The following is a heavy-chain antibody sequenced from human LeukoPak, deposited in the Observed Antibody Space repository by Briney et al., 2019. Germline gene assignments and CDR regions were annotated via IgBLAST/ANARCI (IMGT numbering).Heavy chain of an antibody. CDR1: GFAFSSYE. CDR3: ANGRRTPLVGTTTKSWIDY. J-gene: IGHJ4*02. CDR2: ISSSGGST. V-gene: IGHV3-23*01. D-gene: IGHD1-26*01. Sequence: GGSLRLSCAASGFAFSSYEMNWVRQAPGKGLEWVSYISSSGGSTSHADSVKGRFTISRDNSKNTLYLQMNSLRAEDTALYYCANGRRTPLVGTTTKSWIDYWGQGTLVTVS.